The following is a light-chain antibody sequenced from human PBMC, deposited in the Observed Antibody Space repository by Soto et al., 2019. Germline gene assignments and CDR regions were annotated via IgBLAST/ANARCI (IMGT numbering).Light chain of an antibody. CDR2: DVS. CDR1: SSDVGGYNY. J-gene: IGLJ2*01. Sequence: QSALTQPASVSGSPGQSITISCTGTSSDVGGYNYVSWYQQHPGKAPKLMIYDVSNRPSGGSNRFSGSKTGNKASLTISGLQAEDEADYYCSSYTSSSTLDVVFGGGTQLTVL. V-gene: IGLV2-14*01. CDR3: SSYTSSSTLDVV.